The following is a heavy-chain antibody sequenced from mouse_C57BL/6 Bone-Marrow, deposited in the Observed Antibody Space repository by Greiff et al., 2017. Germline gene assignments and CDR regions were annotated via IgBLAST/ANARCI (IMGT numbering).Heavy chain of an antibody. CDR1: GYAFSSYW. D-gene: IGHD4-1*01. V-gene: IGHV1-80*01. J-gene: IGHJ2*01. Sequence: QVQLKQSGAELVKPGASVKIFCKASGYAFSSYWMNWVKQRPGMGLEWIGQIYPGDGDPTYNGKFKGKATLTADKSSSTAYMQFSSLTSEDSAVYFCARDWDYFDYWGQGTTHTVTS. CDR3: ARDWDYFDY. CDR2: IYPGDGDP.